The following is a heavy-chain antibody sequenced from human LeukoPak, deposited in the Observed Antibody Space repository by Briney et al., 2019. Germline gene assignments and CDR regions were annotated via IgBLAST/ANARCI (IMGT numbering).Heavy chain of an antibody. Sequence: GGSLRLSCAASGFTFSSYWMSWVRQAPGKGPEWVANIKQDGSEKYYVDSVKGRFTISRDNAKNSLYLQMNSLRAEDTAVYYCARAGFSSRWGKVPYYFDYWGQGTLVTVSS. D-gene: IGHD6-13*01. V-gene: IGHV3-7*01. CDR3: ARAGFSSRWGKVPYYFDY. CDR1: GFTFSSYW. CDR2: IKQDGSEK. J-gene: IGHJ4*02.